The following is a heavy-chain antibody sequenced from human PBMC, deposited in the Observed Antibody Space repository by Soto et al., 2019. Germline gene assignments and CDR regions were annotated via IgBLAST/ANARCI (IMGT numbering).Heavy chain of an antibody. J-gene: IGHJ6*03. Sequence: ASVKVSCKASGYTFSTHAMHWVRQAPGQRLEWMGWINAGNGNTKYSQTFQGRVTMTRNTSISTAYMELSSLRSEDTAVYYCARLDRNLKYYDFWSGYRAYYYYMDVWGKGTTVTVSS. D-gene: IGHD3-3*01. CDR2: INAGNGNT. CDR3: ARLDRNLKYYDFWSGYRAYYYYMDV. V-gene: IGHV1-3*01. CDR1: GYTFSTHA.